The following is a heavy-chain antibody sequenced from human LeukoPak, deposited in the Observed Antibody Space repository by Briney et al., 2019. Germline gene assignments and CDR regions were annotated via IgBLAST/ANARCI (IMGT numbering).Heavy chain of an antibody. J-gene: IGHJ4*02. CDR1: GGSISSSSYY. V-gene: IGHV4-39*07. Sequence: PSETLSLTCTVSGGSISSSSYYWGWIRQPPGKGLEWIGSIYYSGSTYYNPSLKSRVTISVDTSKNQFSLKLSSVTAADTAVYYCARDGKPSGSYGYWGQGTLVTVSS. CDR3: ARDGKPSGSYGY. CDR2: IYYSGST. D-gene: IGHD1-26*01.